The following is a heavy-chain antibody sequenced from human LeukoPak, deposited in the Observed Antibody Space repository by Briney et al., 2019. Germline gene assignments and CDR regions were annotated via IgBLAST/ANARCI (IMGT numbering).Heavy chain of an antibody. V-gene: IGHV3-30*02. J-gene: IGHJ4*02. D-gene: IGHD7-27*01. Sequence: GGSLRLSGVASGFRFSTYGMHWIRQAPGKGLEWVSFVRHEEIDKYYAQSVKGRFTISRDDSRNTQYLQMNNLRSEDTAIYYCATDFNWAWIYWGQGTLVTVSS. CDR1: GFRFSTYG. CDR2: VRHEEIDK. CDR3: ATDFNWAWIY.